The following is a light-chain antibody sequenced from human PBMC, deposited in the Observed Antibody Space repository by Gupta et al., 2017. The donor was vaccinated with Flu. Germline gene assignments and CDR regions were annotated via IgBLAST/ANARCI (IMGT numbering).Light chain of an antibody. V-gene: IGKV1-16*01. CDR1: QGIVKS. CDR3: QQYVSSPLT. J-gene: IGKJ4*01. Sequence: DIQMTQSPSSLSSSVGDRVTITCRASQGIVKSFAWFQQKPGKAPKSLIYAASILHTGVPSRFSGSGPVIELTLTIISRKLEDFAHYFSQQYVSSPLTFGGRTKVEIK. CDR2: AAS.